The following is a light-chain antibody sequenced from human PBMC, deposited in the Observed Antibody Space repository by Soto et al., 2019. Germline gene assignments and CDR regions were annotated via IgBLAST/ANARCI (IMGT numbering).Light chain of an antibody. V-gene: IGKV3-11*01. J-gene: IGKJ5*01. CDR3: QQRSNWPPVST. CDR2: DAS. CDR1: QSVSSY. Sequence: EIVLTQSPATLSLSPGERATLSCRASQSVSSYLAWYQQKPGQAPRLLIYDASNRATGIPARFGGSGSGTDFTLTISSLEPEDFAVYYCQQRSNWPPVSTFGQGTRLEIK.